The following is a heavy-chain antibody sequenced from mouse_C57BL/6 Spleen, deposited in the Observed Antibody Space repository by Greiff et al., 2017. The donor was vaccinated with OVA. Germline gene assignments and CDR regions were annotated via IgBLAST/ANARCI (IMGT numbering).Heavy chain of an antibody. D-gene: IGHD2-4*01. Sequence: EVQLQESGPGLVKPSQSLSLTCSVTGYSITSGYYWNWIRQFPGNKLEWMGYISYDGSNNYNPSLKNRISITRDTSKNQFFLKLNSVTTEDTATYYCARDSDYDYDDDCWGQGTTLTVSS. V-gene: IGHV3-6*01. CDR3: ARDSDYDYDDDC. J-gene: IGHJ2*01. CDR1: GYSITSGYY. CDR2: ISYDGSN.